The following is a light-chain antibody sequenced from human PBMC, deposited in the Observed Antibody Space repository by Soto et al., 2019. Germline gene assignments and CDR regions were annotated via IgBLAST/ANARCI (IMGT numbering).Light chain of an antibody. CDR2: EAS. V-gene: IGKV1-5*01. CDR3: QQMT. Sequence: DIQMTQSPSTLSASVGDRVTITCRASQNIGTWLAWYQQKPGKAPKLLIYEASSFERGVPSRFSGSGSGTEFTLTISGLQPDDAATYYCQQMTFXGGTKADIK. J-gene: IGKJ4*01. CDR1: QNIGTW.